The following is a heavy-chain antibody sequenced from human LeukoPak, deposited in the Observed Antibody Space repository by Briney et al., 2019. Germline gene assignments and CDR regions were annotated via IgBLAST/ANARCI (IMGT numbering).Heavy chain of an antibody. CDR3: AKAMGATLFDY. V-gene: IGHV3-23*01. CDR2: ISGSGGST. D-gene: IGHD1-26*01. CDR1: GFTFSSYA. Sequence: GGSLRLSCAASGFTFSSYAMSWVRQAPGKGLEWVSGISGSGGSTYYADSVKGRFTISRDNSKNTLYLQMNSLRAGDTAVYYCAKAMGATLFDYWGQGTLVTVSS. J-gene: IGHJ4*02.